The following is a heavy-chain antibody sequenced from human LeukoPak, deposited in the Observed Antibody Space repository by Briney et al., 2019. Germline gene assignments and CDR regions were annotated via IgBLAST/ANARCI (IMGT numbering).Heavy chain of an antibody. CDR2: ISNSGSII. CDR1: GFTXXXYX. J-gene: IGHJ4*02. CDR3: ARRGYYFDY. Sequence: GFTXXXYXXXWVRQAXGKGXEWVSYISNSGSIIFYADSVKGRFTISRDNAKNSLYLQMNSLRAEDTAVYYCARRGYYFDYWGQGTLVTVSS. V-gene: IGHV3-48*03.